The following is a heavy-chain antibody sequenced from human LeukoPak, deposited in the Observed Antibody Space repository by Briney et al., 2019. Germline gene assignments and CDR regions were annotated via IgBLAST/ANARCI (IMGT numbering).Heavy chain of an antibody. D-gene: IGHD6-19*01. Sequence: GGSLRLFCAASGFTVSSNFMSWVRQAPGKGLEWVSVIYADGNTYYADSVKGRFTISRDNSRNMVYLQMNSLRAEDTALYYCARSGSGWFDYWGQGTLVTVSS. CDR1: GFTVSSNF. V-gene: IGHV3-53*01. CDR2: IYADGNT. CDR3: ARSGSGWFDY. J-gene: IGHJ4*02.